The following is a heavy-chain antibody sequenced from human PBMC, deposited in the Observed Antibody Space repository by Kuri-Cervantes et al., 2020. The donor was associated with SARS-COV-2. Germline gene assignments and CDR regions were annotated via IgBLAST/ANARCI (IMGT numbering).Heavy chain of an antibody. CDR1: GFTFSSYW. CDR2: IKQDGSEK. CDR3: AGVSSSSSPAFDI. D-gene: IGHD6-6*01. Sequence: GGSLRLSCAASGFTFSSYWMSWVCQAPGKGLEWVANIKQDGSEKYYVDSVKGRFTISRDNAKNSLYLRMNSLRAEDTAVYYCAGVSSSSSPAFDIWGQGTMVTVSS. V-gene: IGHV3-7*01. J-gene: IGHJ3*02.